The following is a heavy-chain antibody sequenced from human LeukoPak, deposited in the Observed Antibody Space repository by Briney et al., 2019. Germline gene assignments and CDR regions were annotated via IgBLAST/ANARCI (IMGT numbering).Heavy chain of an antibody. Sequence: PGGSLRLSCAASGFTFSSYAMSWVRQAPGKGLEWVSAISGSGGSTYYADSVKGRFTISRDNSKNTLYLQMNSLRAEDTAVYYCAKHSSYYDILTGYLAAFDIWGQGTMVTVSS. J-gene: IGHJ3*02. V-gene: IGHV3-23*01. CDR1: GFTFSSYA. D-gene: IGHD3-9*01. CDR3: AKHSSYYDILTGYLAAFDI. CDR2: ISGSGGST.